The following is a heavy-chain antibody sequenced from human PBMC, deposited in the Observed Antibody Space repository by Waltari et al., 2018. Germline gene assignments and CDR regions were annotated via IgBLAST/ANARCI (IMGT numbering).Heavy chain of an antibody. CDR2: INSDGSST. Sequence: EVQLVESGGGLVQPGGSLRLSCAASGFTFSSYWMHWVRQAPGKGLVWVSRINSDGSSTSYSESVKGRFTIARDNAKNTLYLQMNSLRAEDTAVYYCARDGSHSGSPKRAFDIWGQGTMVTVSS. CDR1: GFTFSSYW. D-gene: IGHD1-26*01. J-gene: IGHJ3*02. CDR3: ARDGSHSGSPKRAFDI. V-gene: IGHV3-74*01.